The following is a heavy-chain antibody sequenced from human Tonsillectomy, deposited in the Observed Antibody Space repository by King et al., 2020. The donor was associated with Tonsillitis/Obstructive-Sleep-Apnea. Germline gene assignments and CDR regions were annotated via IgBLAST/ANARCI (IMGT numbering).Heavy chain of an antibody. CDR3: ARDRVLVVPAAIPVYYLYGMDR. V-gene: IGHV3-53*01. D-gene: IGHD2-2*02. Sequence: VQLVESGGGLIQPGGSVTLSCAASGFTVSSNYMSWVRQAPGKGLEWVSIIYSGGGTYYADSVKGRFTISRDNSKNTLYLQMNSLRAEDTAVYYCARDRVLVVPAAIPVYYLYGMDRWGQGTTVPVSS. CDR2: IYSGGGT. J-gene: IGHJ6*02. CDR1: GFTVSSNY.